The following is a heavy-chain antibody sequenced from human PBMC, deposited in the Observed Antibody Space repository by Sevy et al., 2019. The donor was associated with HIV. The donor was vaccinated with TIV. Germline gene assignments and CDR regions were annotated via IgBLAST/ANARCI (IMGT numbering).Heavy chain of an antibody. CDR3: ARKMELLVPDY. CDR2: ISSSSNDI. V-gene: IGHV3-21*01. J-gene: IGHJ4*02. CDR1: GIIFSNYN. Sequence: GGSLRLSCAASGIIFSNYNMHWVRQAPGKGLQWVSCISSSSNDIYYADSVKGRFTISRDNAKNSLYLQMNSLRAEDTAVYYCARKMELLVPDYWGQGTLVTVSS. D-gene: IGHD2-21*02.